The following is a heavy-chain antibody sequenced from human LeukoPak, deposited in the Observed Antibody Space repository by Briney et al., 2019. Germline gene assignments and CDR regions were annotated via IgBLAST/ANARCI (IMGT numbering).Heavy chain of an antibody. CDR3: VRRTGY. J-gene: IGHJ4*02. CDR2: ISSNGDNT. Sequence: GGSLRLSCSVSGFTFSTYVMHWVRQAPGKGLEYVSAISSNGDNTYYADSVKGRFTISRDNSKNTLCLQMSSLRADDTAVYYCVRRTGYWGQGTLVTVSS. V-gene: IGHV3-64D*06. CDR1: GFTFSTYV.